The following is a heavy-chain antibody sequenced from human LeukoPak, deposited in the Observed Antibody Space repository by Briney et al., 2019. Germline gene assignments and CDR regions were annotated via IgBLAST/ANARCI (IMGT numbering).Heavy chain of an antibody. D-gene: IGHD5/OR15-5a*01. V-gene: IGHV3-23*01. CDR2: ISGSGGST. J-gene: IGHJ4*02. Sequence: PGGSLRLSCTASGFTYSRCAMSGVRQAPGKGLEWVSAISGSGGSTYYADSVKGRFTISRDNSKNTLYLQMNSLRAEDTAVYYCASETVSVANYWGQGTLVTVSS. CDR3: ASETVSVANY. CDR1: GFTYSRCA.